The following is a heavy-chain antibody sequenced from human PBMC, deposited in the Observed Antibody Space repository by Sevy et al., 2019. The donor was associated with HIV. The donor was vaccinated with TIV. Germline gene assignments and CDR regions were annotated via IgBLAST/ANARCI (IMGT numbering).Heavy chain of an antibody. CDR1: GYTFTSFG. Sequence: ASVKVSCKTSGYTFTSFGISWVRQAPGQGLEWVGWISVYNGKTNYAQKFQGRITLTSDTSTRIAYMELGSLRSDDTAVYYCSRRGAFEYDSSGFQSHWGQGTLVTVSS. D-gene: IGHD3-22*01. J-gene: IGHJ4*02. V-gene: IGHV1-18*01. CDR2: ISVYNGKT. CDR3: SRRGAFEYDSSGFQSH.